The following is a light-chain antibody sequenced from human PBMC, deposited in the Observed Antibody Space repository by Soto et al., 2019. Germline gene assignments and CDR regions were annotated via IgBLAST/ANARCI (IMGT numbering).Light chain of an antibody. V-gene: IGKV1-5*03. J-gene: IGKJ4*01. CDR3: QHYDGSSALT. Sequence: DIQMTQSPSTLSASVGDRVIITCRASQSISSWLAWYQQKPGKAPKLLIYGASSLDSGVPSKFRGSRSGTEFTLTISSLQPDDFATYYCQHYDGSSALTFGGRTKVEIK. CDR1: QSISSW. CDR2: GAS.